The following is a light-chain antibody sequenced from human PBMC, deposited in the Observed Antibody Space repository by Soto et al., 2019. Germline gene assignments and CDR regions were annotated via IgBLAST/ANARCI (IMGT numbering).Light chain of an antibody. Sequence: QPVLTQPPSVSGAPGQRVSISCTGSTSNIGAPYDVHWYQHLPGAAPKLLIYGDNNRPSGVPDRFSGSKSGTSASLAITSLQAEDEADYYCQSYDISLHNDVFGTGTKLTVL. CDR2: GDN. V-gene: IGLV1-40*01. CDR3: QSYDISLHNDV. J-gene: IGLJ1*01. CDR1: TSNIGAPYD.